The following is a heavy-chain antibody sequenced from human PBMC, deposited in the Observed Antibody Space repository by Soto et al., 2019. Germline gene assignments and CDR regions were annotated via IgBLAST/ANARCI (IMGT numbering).Heavy chain of an antibody. V-gene: IGHV3-15*01. Sequence: PGGSLRLSCAASGFTFSNAWMSWVRQAPGKGLEWVGRIKSKTDGGTTDYAAPVKGRFTISRDDSKNTLYLQMNSLKTEDTAVYYCTTGAPRYPDYIWGSYRYFDYWGQGTLVTVSS. J-gene: IGHJ4*02. CDR3: TTGAPRYPDYIWGSYRYFDY. CDR2: IKSKTDGGTT. CDR1: GFTFSNAW. D-gene: IGHD3-16*02.